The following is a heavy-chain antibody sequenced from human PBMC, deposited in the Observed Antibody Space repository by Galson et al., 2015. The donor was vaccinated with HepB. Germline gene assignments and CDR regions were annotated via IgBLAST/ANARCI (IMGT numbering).Heavy chain of an antibody. CDR1: GFTFGSYW. CDR2: INLDASAN. V-gene: IGHV3-7*01. Sequence: SLRLSCAASGFTFGSYWIHWVRQAPGKGLAWVGNINLDASANFYVDSVKGRFTISRDNAKNSVYLQMSSLRAEDTAVYYCGVKDSGYWGQGTLVTVSS. CDR3: GVKDSGY. J-gene: IGHJ4*02. D-gene: IGHD3-10*01.